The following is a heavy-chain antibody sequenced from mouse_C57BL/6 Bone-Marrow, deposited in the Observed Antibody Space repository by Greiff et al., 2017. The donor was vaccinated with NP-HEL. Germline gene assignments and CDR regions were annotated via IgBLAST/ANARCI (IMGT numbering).Heavy chain of an antibody. CDR2: IHPSDSDT. D-gene: IGHD1-1*01. J-gene: IGHJ1*03. V-gene: IGHV1-74*01. Sequence: QVQLQQPGADLVKPGASVKVSCKASGYTFTSYWMHWVKQRPGQGLEWIGRIHPSDSDTNYNQKFKGKATLTVDKSSSTAYMQLSRLTYEDSAVDDSAKWYGSTYWYFDVWGTGTTVTVS. CDR1: GYTFTSYW. CDR3: AKWYGSTYWYFDV.